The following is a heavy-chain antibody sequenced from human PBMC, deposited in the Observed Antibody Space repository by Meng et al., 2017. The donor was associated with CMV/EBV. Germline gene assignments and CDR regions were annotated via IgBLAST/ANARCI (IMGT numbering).Heavy chain of an antibody. V-gene: IGHV3-48*03. CDR1: GFTFSSYE. Sequence: GESLKISCAASGFTFSSYERNWVRQAPGKGLEWVSYISSSGSTIYYADSVKGRFTISRDNAKNSLYLQMNSLRAEDTAVYYCASPPYQLPPGWGQGTLVTVSS. CDR2: ISSSGSTI. CDR3: ASPPYQLPPG. J-gene: IGHJ4*02. D-gene: IGHD2-2*01.